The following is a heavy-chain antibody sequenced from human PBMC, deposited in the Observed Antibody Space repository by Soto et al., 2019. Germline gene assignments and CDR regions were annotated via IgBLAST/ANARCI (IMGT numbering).Heavy chain of an antibody. CDR1: GFTFSSYE. J-gene: IGHJ4*02. CDR2: ISSSGSTI. CDR3: ARHQVWSGYWSDY. V-gene: IGHV3-48*03. Sequence: EVQLVESGGGLVQPGGSLRLSCAASGFTFSSYEMNWVRQAPGKGLEWVSYISSSGSTIYYADSVKGRFTISRDNAKNSLDMQMNSLGAEQTAGYYCARHQVWSGYWSDYWGQGTLVTVSS. D-gene: IGHD3-3*01.